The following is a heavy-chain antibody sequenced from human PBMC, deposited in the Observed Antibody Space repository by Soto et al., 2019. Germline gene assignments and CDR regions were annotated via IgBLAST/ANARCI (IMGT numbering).Heavy chain of an antibody. D-gene: IGHD3-10*01. CDR1: GGSVISGSYY. Sequence: PSETLSVTCTVSGGSVISGSYYWFWIRQPPGKGLEWIGYIYYSGSTNYNPSLKSRVTISVDTSKNQFSMKLSYVTAADTAVYYCAIDSRLGELSGYYYYAMDVWGQGTTVTVS. CDR3: AIDSRLGELSGYYYYAMDV. CDR2: IYYSGST. J-gene: IGHJ6*02. V-gene: IGHV4-61*01.